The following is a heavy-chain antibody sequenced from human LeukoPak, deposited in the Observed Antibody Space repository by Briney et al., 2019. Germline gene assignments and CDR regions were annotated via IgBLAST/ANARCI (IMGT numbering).Heavy chain of an antibody. CDR1: GFTFSSYG. Sequence: PGGSLRLSCAASGFTFSSYGMHWVRQAPGKGLEWVAFIRYDGSNKYYADSVKGRFTISRDNSKNTLYLQMNSLRAEDTAVYYCATHPSGGYDSSGYYYFDYWGQGTLVTVSS. V-gene: IGHV3-30*02. J-gene: IGHJ4*02. D-gene: IGHD3-22*01. CDR2: IRYDGSNK. CDR3: ATHPSGGYDSSGYYYFDY.